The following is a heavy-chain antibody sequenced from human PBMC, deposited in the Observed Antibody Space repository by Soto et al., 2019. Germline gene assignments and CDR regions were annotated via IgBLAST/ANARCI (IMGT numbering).Heavy chain of an antibody. V-gene: IGHV4-59*01. J-gene: IGHJ3*02. Sequence: SETLSLTCTVSGGSISSYYWRWIRQPPGKGLEWIGYIYYSGSTNYNPSLKSRVTISVDTSKNQFSLKLSSVTAADTAVYYCASLSKGYCSSTSCYPGAFDIWGQGTMVTVSS. CDR1: GGSISSYY. CDR3: ASLSKGYCSSTSCYPGAFDI. CDR2: IYYSGST. D-gene: IGHD2-2*01.